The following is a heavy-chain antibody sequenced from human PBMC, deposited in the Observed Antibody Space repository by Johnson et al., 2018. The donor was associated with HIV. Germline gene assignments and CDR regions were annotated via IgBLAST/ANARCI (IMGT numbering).Heavy chain of an antibody. CDR3: ASTIDIVPTGRSYDAFDI. J-gene: IGHJ3*02. CDR1: GFSVSSNY. Sequence: VQLVETGGGLIQPGGSLRLSCAASGFSVSSNYMGWVRLAPGKGLEWVSAISGSGGSTYYADSVKGRFTISRDNSKNTLYLQMNSLTPEDTAVYYCASTIDIVPTGRSYDAFDIWGQGTLVTVSS. CDR2: SGSGGST. V-gene: IGHV3-53*02. D-gene: IGHD5-12*01.